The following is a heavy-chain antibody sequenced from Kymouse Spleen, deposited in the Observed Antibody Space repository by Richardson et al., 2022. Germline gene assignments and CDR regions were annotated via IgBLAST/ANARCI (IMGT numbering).Heavy chain of an antibody. CDR1: GFTFSDYY. CDR2: ISSSGSTI. Sequence: QVQLVESGGGLVKPGGSLRLSCAASGFTFSDYYMSWIRQAPGKGLEWVSYISSSGSTIYYADSVKGRFTISRDNAKNSLYLQMNSLRAEDTAVYYCARVPLTYYDILTGYYTWFDPWGQGTLVTVSS. J-gene: IGHJ5*02. D-gene: IGHD3-9*01. V-gene: IGHV3-11*01. CDR3: ARVPLTYYDILTGYYTWFDP.